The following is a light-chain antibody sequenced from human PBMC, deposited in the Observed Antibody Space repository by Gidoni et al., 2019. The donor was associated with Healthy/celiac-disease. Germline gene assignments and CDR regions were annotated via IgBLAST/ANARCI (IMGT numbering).Light chain of an antibody. CDR3: QQYNSYSPSFT. CDR1: QSSSSW. J-gene: IGKJ3*01. V-gene: IGKV1-5*03. CDR2: KAS. Sequence: DIQMTQSPSTLSASVGDRVTITFRASQSSSSWLAWYQQKPGKAPKLLIYKASSLESGVPSRFSGSGSGTEFTLTISSLQPDDFATYYCQQYNSYSPSFTFGPGTKVDIK.